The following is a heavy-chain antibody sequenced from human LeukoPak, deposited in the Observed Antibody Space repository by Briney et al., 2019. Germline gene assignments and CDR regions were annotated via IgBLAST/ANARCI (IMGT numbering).Heavy chain of an antibody. CDR2: ISGSGGST. V-gene: IGHV3-23*01. CDR3: ARGGYYDQGLDY. D-gene: IGHD3-22*01. Sequence: GGSLRLSCAASGFTFSSYGMHWVRQAPGKGLEWVSAISGSGGSTYYADSVKGRFTISRDNSKNTLYLQMNSLRDEDTAVYYCARGGYYDQGLDYWGQGTLVTVSS. CDR1: GFTFSSYG. J-gene: IGHJ4*02.